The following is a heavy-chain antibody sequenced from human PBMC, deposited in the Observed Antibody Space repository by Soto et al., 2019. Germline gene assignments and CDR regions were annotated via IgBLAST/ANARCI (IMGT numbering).Heavy chain of an antibody. D-gene: IGHD1-1*01. Sequence: SETLSLTCTVSGASISNYYWSWIRQPAGKGLECLGRIYASGTTTYNPSLRSRVTMSVDTSKNQFSLNLTSATAADTAVYYCARESRSELGTVEYWGQGTLVTVSS. J-gene: IGHJ4*02. V-gene: IGHV4-4*07. CDR2: IYASGTT. CDR3: ARESRSELGTVEY. CDR1: GASISNYY.